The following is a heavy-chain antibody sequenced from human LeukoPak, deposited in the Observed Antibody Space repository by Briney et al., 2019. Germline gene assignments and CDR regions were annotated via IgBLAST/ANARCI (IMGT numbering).Heavy chain of an antibody. CDR1: GYAFTGYY. J-gene: IGHJ4*02. D-gene: IGHD6-19*01. Sequence: GASVKVSCKASGYAFTGYYMHWVRQAPGQGLEWMGWINPNSGGTNYAQKFQGRVTMTRDTSISTAYMELSRLRSDDTAVYYCAREFVAVAGTPDYWGQGTLVTVSS. V-gene: IGHV1-2*02. CDR3: AREFVAVAGTPDY. CDR2: INPNSGGT.